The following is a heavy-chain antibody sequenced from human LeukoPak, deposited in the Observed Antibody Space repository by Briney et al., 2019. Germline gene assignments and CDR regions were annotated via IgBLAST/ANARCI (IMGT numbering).Heavy chain of an antibody. V-gene: IGHV1-46*01. CDR3: ARTYYYGSGSYRWFDP. CDR1: GYTFTNYY. D-gene: IGHD3-10*01. CDR2: INPSGGST. Sequence: GASVKVSCKASGYTFTNYYIHWVRQAPGQGLEWMGIINPSGGSTRYAQKFQGRVTMTRDMSTSTVYMELSSLRSEDTAVYYCARTYYYGSGSYRWFDPWGQGTLVTVSS. J-gene: IGHJ5*02.